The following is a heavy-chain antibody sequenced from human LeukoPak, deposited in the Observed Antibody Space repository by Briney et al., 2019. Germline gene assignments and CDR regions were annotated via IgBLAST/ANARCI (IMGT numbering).Heavy chain of an antibody. Sequence: GGSLRLSCAASGFTFSSYSMNWVRQAPGKGLEWVSAISGSGSSTYYAGSVKGRFTISRDNSKNTLYLQMDSLRADDTAVYYCAKSPIVIVPAAIRRYYYYYMDVWGKGTTVTVSS. D-gene: IGHD2-2*02. V-gene: IGHV3-23*01. CDR1: GFTFSSYS. CDR2: ISGSGSST. J-gene: IGHJ6*03. CDR3: AKSPIVIVPAAIRRYYYYYMDV.